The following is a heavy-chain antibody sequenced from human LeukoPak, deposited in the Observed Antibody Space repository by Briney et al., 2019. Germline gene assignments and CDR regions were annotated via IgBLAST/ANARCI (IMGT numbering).Heavy chain of an antibody. CDR2: IKQDVNEK. CDR1: GFTFNSYW. Sequence: GGSLRLSCAASGFTFNSYWMSWVRQAPGKGLEWVANIKQDVNEKYYVDSVKGRFTISRDNAKNSLYLQMNSLRAEDTAVYYCARESRGYDILTGKYHRGYYSYYMDVWGKGTTVTVSS. V-gene: IGHV3-7*01. J-gene: IGHJ6*03. D-gene: IGHD3-9*01. CDR3: ARESRGYDILTGKYHRGYYSYYMDV.